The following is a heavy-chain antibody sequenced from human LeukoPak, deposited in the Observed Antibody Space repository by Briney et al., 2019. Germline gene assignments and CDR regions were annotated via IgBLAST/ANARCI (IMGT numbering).Heavy chain of an antibody. J-gene: IGHJ4*02. D-gene: IGHD3-22*01. CDR3: AIMHPYYDGSGYWVQ. V-gene: IGHV3-23*01. Sequence: GESLRLSCAASGFTFSSYAMSWVRQAPGKGLEWVSGISTSGGSTAYADSVKGRFTISRDKPRNTLYMQMNSLRAEDTALYYCAIMHPYYDGSGYWVQWGQGTLVTVSS. CDR2: ISTSGGST. CDR1: GFTFSSYA.